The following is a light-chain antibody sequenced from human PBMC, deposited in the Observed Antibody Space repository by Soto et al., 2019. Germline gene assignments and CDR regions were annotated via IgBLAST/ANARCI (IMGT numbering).Light chain of an antibody. J-gene: IGLJ3*02. CDR3: VAWDDILNGWM. Sequence: QSVLIQPPSVSGTPGQRVTISCSGSSSSIGSSSANWYQQLPGAAPRLLIYSDNQRPSRVPDRFSGSRSGTSASLAISGLQSEDEADYYCVAWDDILNGWMFGGGTKLTVL. CDR1: SSSIGSSS. CDR2: SDN. V-gene: IGLV1-44*01.